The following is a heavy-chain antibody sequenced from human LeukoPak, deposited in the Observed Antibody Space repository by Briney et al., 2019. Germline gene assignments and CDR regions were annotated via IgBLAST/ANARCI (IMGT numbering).Heavy chain of an antibody. CDR1: GYTFTTYG. Sequence: GASVKVSCKTSGYTFTTYGISWVRQAPGQGLKYMGWISAFTGNTNYAQKFQGRVAMTMDTSTSTVEMELRSLKYDDTAVYFCARLSYDGEGYWGQGTLVTVSS. J-gene: IGHJ4*02. CDR2: ISAFTGNT. D-gene: IGHD3-10*01. CDR3: ARLSYDGEGY. V-gene: IGHV1-18*01.